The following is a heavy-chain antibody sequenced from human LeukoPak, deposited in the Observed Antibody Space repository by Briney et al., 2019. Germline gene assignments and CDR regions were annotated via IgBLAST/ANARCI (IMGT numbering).Heavy chain of an antibody. CDR2: ISWNSGSI. J-gene: IGHJ4*02. CDR1: GFTFDDYA. Sequence: GGSLRPSCAASGFTFDDYAMHWVRQAPGKGLEWVSGISWNSGSIGYADSVKGRFTISRDNAKNSLYLQMNSLRAEDTALYYCAKAAHFDWLLYLALDYWGQGTLVTVSS. D-gene: IGHD3-9*01. V-gene: IGHV3-9*01. CDR3: AKAAHFDWLLYLALDY.